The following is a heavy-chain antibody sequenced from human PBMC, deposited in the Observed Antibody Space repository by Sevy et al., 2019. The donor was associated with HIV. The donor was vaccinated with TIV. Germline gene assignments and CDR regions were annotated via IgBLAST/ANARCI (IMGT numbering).Heavy chain of an antibody. CDR2: IVTAAGFT. J-gene: IGHJ4*02. D-gene: IGHD2-21*01. CDR1: GFTFNTYV. CDR3: ARCPGHYSIDY. Sequence: GGSLRLSCAALGFTFNTYVWIWFRQTPGKGLDGLSFIVTAAGFTYYADSVKGRFTISRDNAKNSLYLQMNSLRDEDTAVYYCARCPGHYSIDYWGQGTLVTVSS. V-gene: IGHV3-48*02.